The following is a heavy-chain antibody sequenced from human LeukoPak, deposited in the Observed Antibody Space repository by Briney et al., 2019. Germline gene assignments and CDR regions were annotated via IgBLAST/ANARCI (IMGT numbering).Heavy chain of an antibody. V-gene: IGHV4-4*07. CDR2: IYTSGST. Sequence: PSETLSPTCTVSDGSISSYYWSWIRQPAGKGLEWIGRIYTSGSTNYNPSLKSRVTMSVDTSKNQFSLKLSSVTAADTAVYYCARGQRITMIVVVPLGAWRAFDIWGQGTMVTVSS. D-gene: IGHD3-22*01. CDR3: ARGQRITMIVVVPLGAWRAFDI. CDR1: DGSISSYY. J-gene: IGHJ3*02.